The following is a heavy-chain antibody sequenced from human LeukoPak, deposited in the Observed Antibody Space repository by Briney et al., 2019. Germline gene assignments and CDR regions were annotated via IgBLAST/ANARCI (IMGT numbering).Heavy chain of an antibody. CDR3: ARVPGYSSRTNWFDP. V-gene: IGHV4-34*01. CDR1: GGSFSGYY. D-gene: IGHD6-13*01. CDR2: INHSGST. J-gene: IGHJ5*02. Sequence: SETLSLTCAVYGGSFSGYYWSWIRQPPGKGLEWMGEINHSGSTNYNPSLKSRVTISVDTSKNQFSLKLSSVTAADTAVYYCARVPGYSSRTNWFDPWGQGTLVTVSS.